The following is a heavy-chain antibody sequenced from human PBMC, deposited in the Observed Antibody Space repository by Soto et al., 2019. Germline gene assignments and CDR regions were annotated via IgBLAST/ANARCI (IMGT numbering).Heavy chain of an antibody. J-gene: IGHJ4*02. CDR2: IYYSGST. CDR1: GGSISSSSYY. V-gene: IGHV4-39*01. CDR3: ARVESAGGTLDY. D-gene: IGHD2-15*01. Sequence: SETLSLTCTVSGGSISSSSYYWGWIRQPPGKGLEWIGSIYYSGSTYYNPSLKSRVTISVDTSKNQFSLKLSSVTAADTAVYYCARVESAGGTLDYWGQGTLVTVSS.